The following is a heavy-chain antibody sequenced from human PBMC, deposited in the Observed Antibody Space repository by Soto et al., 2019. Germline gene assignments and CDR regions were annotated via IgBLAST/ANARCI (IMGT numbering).Heavy chain of an antibody. V-gene: IGHV4-39*01. CDR2: IHYSGET. CDR3: ARRPDFRDHGWFDP. J-gene: IGHJ5*02. Sequence: SETLSLTCTVSGGSIISTFYYWGWLRQPPGRGLEWIANIHYSGETHYSPSLKSRVAISVDTSKSQFSLALDSVTAADTAVYYCARRPDFRDHGWFDPWGQGILVTVSS. D-gene: IGHD4-17*01. CDR1: GGSIISTFYY.